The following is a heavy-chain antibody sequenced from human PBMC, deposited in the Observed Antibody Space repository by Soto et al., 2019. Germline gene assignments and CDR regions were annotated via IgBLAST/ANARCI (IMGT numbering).Heavy chain of an antibody. Sequence: QVPLVQSGAEVKNPGASVKVSCKTSGYTFISNGISWVRQAPGHGLEWMGWISAYNGNTNYAQKFQDRVTMTRDTSTSTAYMELRSLRSDDTAVYYCVRDRGSSSWYEFDYWGQGTLVTVSS. V-gene: IGHV1-18*01. J-gene: IGHJ4*02. CDR2: ISAYNGNT. CDR3: VRDRGSSSWYEFDY. D-gene: IGHD6-13*01. CDR1: GYTFISNG.